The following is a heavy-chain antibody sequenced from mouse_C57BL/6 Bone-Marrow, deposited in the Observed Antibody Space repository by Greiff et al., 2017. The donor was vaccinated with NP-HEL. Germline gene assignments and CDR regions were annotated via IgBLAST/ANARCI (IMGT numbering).Heavy chain of an antibody. D-gene: IGHD2-4*01. Sequence: QVQLKESGAELVRPGTSVKMSCKASGYTFTNYWIGWAKQRPGHGLEWIGDIYPGGGYTNYNEKFKGKATLTADKSSSTAYMQFSSLTSEDSAIYYCARRDYLHYAMDYWGQGTSVTVSS. CDR1: GYTFTNYW. V-gene: IGHV1-63*01. CDR3: ARRDYLHYAMDY. J-gene: IGHJ4*01. CDR2: IYPGGGYT.